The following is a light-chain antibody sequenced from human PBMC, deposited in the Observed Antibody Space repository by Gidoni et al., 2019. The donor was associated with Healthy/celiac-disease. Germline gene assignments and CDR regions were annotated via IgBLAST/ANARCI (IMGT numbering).Light chain of an antibody. V-gene: IGLV2-14*01. CDR2: EVS. J-gene: IGLJ2*01. CDR1: SSDVGGYNY. Sequence: QSALTQPASVSESPGQSITISCTGTSSDVGGYNYVSWYQQHPGKAPKLMIYEVSNRPSGVPDRFSGSKSGNTASLTISGLQAEDEADYYCSSYTSSSTLGFGGGTKLTVL. CDR3: SSYTSSSTLG.